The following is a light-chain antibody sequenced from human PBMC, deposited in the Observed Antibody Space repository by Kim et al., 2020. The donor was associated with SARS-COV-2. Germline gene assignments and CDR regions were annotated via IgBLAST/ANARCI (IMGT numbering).Light chain of an antibody. J-gene: IGLJ2*01. CDR2: ENN. CDR1: RDSIDSNY. CDR3: QSYDSNNHVI. V-gene: IGLV6-57*02. Sequence: KTVTISFTDTRDSIDSNYVQWYRHPPGSAPTILIYENNQRPSRVPYLISGSVDSSSNSASLTISGLKPEDEADYYCQSYDSNNHVIFGGGTQLTVL.